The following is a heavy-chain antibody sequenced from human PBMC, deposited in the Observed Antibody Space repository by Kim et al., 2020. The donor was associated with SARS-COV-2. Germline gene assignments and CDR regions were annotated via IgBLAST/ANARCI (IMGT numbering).Heavy chain of an antibody. CDR1: GFTFSSYW. CDR2: INSDGSST. V-gene: IGHV3-74*01. CDR3: ATGGDVVVNYGMDV. Sequence: GGSLRLSCAASGFTFSSYWLHWVRQAPGKGLVWVSRINSDGSSTSYADSVKGRFTISRDNAKNTLYLQMNRLRAEDTAVYYCATGGDVVVNYGMDVWGQGTTVTVSS. J-gene: IGHJ6*02. D-gene: IGHD2-2*01.